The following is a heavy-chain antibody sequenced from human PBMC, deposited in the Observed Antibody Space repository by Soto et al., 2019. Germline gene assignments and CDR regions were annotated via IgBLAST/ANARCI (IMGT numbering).Heavy chain of an antibody. CDR3: ARETVISHYYYGMDV. D-gene: IGHD3-16*02. J-gene: IGHJ6*02. CDR1: GFTFSSYE. CDR2: ISSSGSTI. V-gene: IGHV3-48*03. Sequence: GGSLRLSCAASGFTFSSYEMNWVRQAPGKGLEWVSYISSSGSTIYYAVSVKGRFTISRDNARNSLYLQMNSLRAEDTAVYYCARETVISHYYYGMDVWGQGTTVTVSS.